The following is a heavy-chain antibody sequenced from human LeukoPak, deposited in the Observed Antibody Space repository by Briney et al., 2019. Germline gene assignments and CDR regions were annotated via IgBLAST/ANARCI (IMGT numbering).Heavy chain of an antibody. Sequence: GGSLRLSCATSGFTFRSYWMTWVRQAPGKGLEWVANIKEDGGEAYYVGSVKGRFTVSRDNAKNSLYLQMNSLRVEDTAMYYCATRKCSISACRASSYRCMDDWGKGTTVTVSS. D-gene: IGHD2-2*01. J-gene: IGHJ6*03. V-gene: IGHV3-7*01. CDR3: ATRKCSISACRASSYRCMDD. CDR2: IKEDGGEA. CDR1: GFTFRSYW.